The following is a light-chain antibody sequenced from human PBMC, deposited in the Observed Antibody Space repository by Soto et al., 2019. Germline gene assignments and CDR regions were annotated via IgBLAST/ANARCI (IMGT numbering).Light chain of an antibody. Sequence: DIVMTQSPDSLAVSLGDRATINCKSSQSVLYSSKNKNYLAWYQQKPGQPPKLLIYWASTRELGVPDRFSGSGSGTDFTLTISSLQAEDVAVYYCQQYYSTPPTFGQGTKVEIK. CDR1: QSVLYSSKNKNY. CDR2: WAS. CDR3: QQYYSTPPT. V-gene: IGKV4-1*01. J-gene: IGKJ1*01.